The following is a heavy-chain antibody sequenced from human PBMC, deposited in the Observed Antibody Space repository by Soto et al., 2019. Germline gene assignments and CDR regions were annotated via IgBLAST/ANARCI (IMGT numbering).Heavy chain of an antibody. V-gene: IGHV4-38-2*02. CDR1: GYSISRGYH. D-gene: IGHD2-21*02. CDR3: ARQRTTVVTQAYFDH. J-gene: IGHJ4*02. Sequence: SETLSFTCTVSGYSISRGYHWGWIRQPPGKGLEWIGSIYYSGRTYYKPSFKSRVTISIDTSKNQFSLKLSSVTATDTAVYYCARQRTTVVTQAYFDHWGQGALVTVSS. CDR2: IYYSGRT.